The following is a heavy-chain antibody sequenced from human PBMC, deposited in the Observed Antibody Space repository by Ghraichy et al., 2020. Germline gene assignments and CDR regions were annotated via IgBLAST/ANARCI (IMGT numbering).Heavy chain of an antibody. J-gene: IGHJ4*02. CDR1: GSAVGDRTYD. CDR3: VRKRSVDEYYFDY. D-gene: IGHD2/OR15-2a*01. Sequence: SETLSLTCWVFGSAVGDRTYDWGLIRHSLGTGRVWIWACYYTGTTYYKESLRGRVTLDIALIQNRISLKLKSLTAADTAVYYCVRKRSVDEYYFDYWGQGLLVTVSS. V-gene: IGHV4-39*01. CDR2: CYYTGTT.